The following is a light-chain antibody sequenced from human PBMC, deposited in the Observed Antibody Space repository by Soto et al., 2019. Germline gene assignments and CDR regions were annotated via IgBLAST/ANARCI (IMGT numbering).Light chain of an antibody. CDR3: QQTNSFPLT. CDR1: QGVSSR. V-gene: IGKV1-12*01. J-gene: IGKJ4*02. CDR2: VAS. Sequence: DIQMTQSPSSVSASVGDTVAITRRASQGVSSRLAWYQQKPGTAPKVLISVASSLQSGVPSRFSGSGSGTDFTLTISSLQPEDFATYYCQQTNSFPLTFGGGTKVEIK.